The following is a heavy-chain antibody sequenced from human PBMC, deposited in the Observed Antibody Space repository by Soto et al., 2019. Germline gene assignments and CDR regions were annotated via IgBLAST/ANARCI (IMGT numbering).Heavy chain of an antibody. CDR1: GFTFNTYS. V-gene: IGHV3-33*01. J-gene: IGHJ4*02. Sequence: RRLSCEASGFTFNTYSMHWVRQPPGKGLEWLAAIWYDGTQRYYADSVKGRFIISRDNSKKTLYLEMNSPRAEDTAVYYCARAGGTTVTGLWHFDSWGQGTLVTVSS. CDR3: ARAGGTTVTGLWHFDS. CDR2: IWYDGTQR. D-gene: IGHD4-17*01.